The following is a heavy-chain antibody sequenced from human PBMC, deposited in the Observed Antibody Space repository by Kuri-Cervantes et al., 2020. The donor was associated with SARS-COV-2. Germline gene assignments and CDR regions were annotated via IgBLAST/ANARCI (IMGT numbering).Heavy chain of an antibody. CDR1: GYTFTGYY. D-gene: IGHD2/OR15-2a*01. CDR2: INPNSGGT. V-gene: IGHV1-2*04. Sequence: GGSLRLSCKASGYTFTGYYMHWVRQAPGQGLEWMGWINPNSGGTNYAQKFQGWVTMTRDTSISTVYMELSSLTYEDTALYYCARGDDTLIVIYASVYWGQGTQVTVSS. CDR3: ARGDDTLIVIYASVY. J-gene: IGHJ4*02.